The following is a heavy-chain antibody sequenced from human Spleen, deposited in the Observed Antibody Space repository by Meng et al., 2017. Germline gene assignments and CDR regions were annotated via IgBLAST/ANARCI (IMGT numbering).Heavy chain of an antibody. J-gene: IGHJ4*02. V-gene: IGHV3-15*01. D-gene: IGHD1-26*01. CDR1: GFYFNNAW. CDR3: TWDDKAVSDY. Sequence: EVHLVESGGDLVKPGGSLRLSCAASGFYFNNAWMSWVRQAPGKGLEWVGRIKSNTDGGTAEYPAPVTGRFTISRDDSKSTLYLQMSGLRINDTGVYYCTWDDKAVSDYWGQGTLVTVSS. CDR2: IKSNTDGGTA.